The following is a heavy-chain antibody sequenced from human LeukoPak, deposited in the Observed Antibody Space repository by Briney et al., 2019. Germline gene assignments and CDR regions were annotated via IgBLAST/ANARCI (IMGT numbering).Heavy chain of an antibody. CDR1: GYTFTSYY. D-gene: IGHD3-10*01. J-gene: IGHJ4*02. CDR3: ARDRYYYGSGSSH. CDR2: ISAYNGNT. Sequence: ASVKVSCKASGYTFTSYYMRWVRQAPGQGLEWMGWISAYNGNTNYAQKLQGRVTMTTDTSTSTAYMELRSLRSDDTAVYYCARDRYYYGSGSSHWGQGTLVTVSS. V-gene: IGHV1-18*04.